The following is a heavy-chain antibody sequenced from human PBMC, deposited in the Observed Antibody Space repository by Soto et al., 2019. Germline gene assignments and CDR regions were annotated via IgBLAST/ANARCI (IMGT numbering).Heavy chain of an antibody. CDR2: ISGYSGNA. Sequence: QVQVMQSGAEVKRPGDSVKVSCKTSGYIFSDYRINWVRQAPGQGLEWMGWISGYSGNANLAQKFQGRVTMTTDKSTRTAYMELRRLRSDDTAVYYCAKRTSGTTWGESDYWGQGTLVTVSS. J-gene: IGHJ4*02. CDR3: AKRTSGTTWGESDY. CDR1: GYIFSDYR. V-gene: IGHV1-18*04. D-gene: IGHD4-17*01.